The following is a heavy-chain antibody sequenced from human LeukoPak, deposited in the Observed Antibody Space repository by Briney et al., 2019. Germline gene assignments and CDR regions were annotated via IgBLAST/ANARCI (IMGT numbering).Heavy chain of an antibody. D-gene: IGHD3-22*01. V-gene: IGHV3-21*01. CDR2: ITRSSYI. CDR3: AGYVSSGRRDAFDI. CDR1: GFTFSTYS. Sequence: GGSLRLSCAASGFTFSTYSMNWVRQAPGKGLEWVSSITRSSYIYYADSVKGRFTISRDNAENSLYLQMNSLRAEDTAVYYCAGYVSSGRRDAFDIWGQGTMVTVSS. J-gene: IGHJ3*02.